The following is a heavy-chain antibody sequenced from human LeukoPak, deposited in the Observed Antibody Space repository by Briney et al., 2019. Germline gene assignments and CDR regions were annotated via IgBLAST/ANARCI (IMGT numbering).Heavy chain of an antibody. J-gene: IGHJ3*02. CDR3: ARGETGFSNAFDI. V-gene: IGHV1-2*02. CDR2: INPNSGGT. CDR1: GYTFTGYY. D-gene: IGHD1-14*01. Sequence: ASVKVSCKASGYTFTGYYMHWVRQAPGQGLERMGWINPNSGGTNYAQKFQGRVTMTRDTSISTAYMELSRLRSDDTAVYYCARGETGFSNAFDIWGQGTMVTVSS.